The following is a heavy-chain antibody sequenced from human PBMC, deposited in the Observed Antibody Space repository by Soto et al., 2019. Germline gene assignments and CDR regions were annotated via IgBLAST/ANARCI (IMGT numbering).Heavy chain of an antibody. CDR2: ISYDGSNK. Sequence: QVQLVESGGGVVQPGRSLRLCCAASRFTFSSYGMHWVRQAPGKGLEWVAVISYDGSNKYYADSVKGRFTISRDNSKNTLYLQMNSPRAEDTAAYYCAKEGWGYSYAFDYWGQGTLVTVSS. CDR3: AKEGWGYSYAFDY. CDR1: RFTFSSYG. D-gene: IGHD5-18*01. J-gene: IGHJ4*02. V-gene: IGHV3-30*18.